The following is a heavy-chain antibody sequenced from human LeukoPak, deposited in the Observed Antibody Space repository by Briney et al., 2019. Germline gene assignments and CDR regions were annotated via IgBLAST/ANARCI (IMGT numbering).Heavy chain of an antibody. J-gene: IGHJ4*02. CDR3: ARYYFGSGNYRTFDR. V-gene: IGHV3-23*01. Sequence: GGSLRLSCGGSGFTFSSYAMSWVRQAPGKGLEWVSAISGSGTDTFYANSVKGRFTISRDSAKNSQYLQIYSLRDEDTAVYYCARYYFGSGNYRTFDRWGQGTLVIVSS. D-gene: IGHD3-10*01. CDR2: ISGSGTDT. CDR1: GFTFSSYA.